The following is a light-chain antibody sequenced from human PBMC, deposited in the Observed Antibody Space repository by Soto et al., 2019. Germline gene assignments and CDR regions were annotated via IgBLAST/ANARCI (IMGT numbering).Light chain of an antibody. J-gene: IGKJ2*01. CDR2: AAS. V-gene: IGKV1-39*01. CDR1: QSISGW. CDR3: QQSDSSPT. Sequence: DIQMTQSPSTLSASVGDRVTITCRASQSISGWLAWYQQTPGKAPKLLIYAASSLQDGVPARFSGSGSGTDFTLTISSLQPEDFATYYCQQSDSSPTFGQGTKVEIK.